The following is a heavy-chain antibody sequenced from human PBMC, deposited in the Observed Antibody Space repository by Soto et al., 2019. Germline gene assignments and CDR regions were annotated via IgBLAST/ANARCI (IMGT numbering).Heavy chain of an antibody. CDR3: ARHYSAMGV. V-gene: IGHV3-53*02. CDR1: GFTVSSDS. J-gene: IGHJ6*02. Sequence: EVQLVETGGDLIQPGGSLRLSCAASGFTVSSDSMTWVRQAPGKGLEWISIIYSDNNTDYAYSVKGRFSISRDTSKNILYLQMNSLRAEDTAEYYCARHYSAMGVWGQGTTVTVSS. CDR2: IYSDNNT.